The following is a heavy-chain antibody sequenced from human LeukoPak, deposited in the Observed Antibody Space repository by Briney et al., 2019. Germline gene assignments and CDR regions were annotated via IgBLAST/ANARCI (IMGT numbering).Heavy chain of an antibody. Sequence: GGSLRLSCAASGFTFSIYAMGWVRQAPGEGLEWVSTISATGDSTYYADSVKGRFTISRDNSKNTLYLQMNSLRAEDTAVYYCAKETYYYDSSGYYFPDYWGQGTLVTVSS. J-gene: IGHJ4*02. V-gene: IGHV3-23*01. CDR1: GFTFSIYA. CDR2: ISATGDST. CDR3: AKETYYYDSSGYYFPDY. D-gene: IGHD3-22*01.